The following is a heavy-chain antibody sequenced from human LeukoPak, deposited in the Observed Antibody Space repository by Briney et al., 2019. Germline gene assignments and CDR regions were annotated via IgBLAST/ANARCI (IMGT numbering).Heavy chain of an antibody. Sequence: SVKVSCKASGGTFSSYAISWVRQAPGQGLEWMGGIIPIFGTANYAQKFQGRVTITADESTSTAYMELSSLRSEDTAVYYCARGLVVVPAATPFDPWGQGTLVTVSS. CDR3: ARGLVVVPAATPFDP. V-gene: IGHV1-69*13. J-gene: IGHJ5*02. CDR1: GGTFSSYA. CDR2: IIPIFGTA. D-gene: IGHD2-2*01.